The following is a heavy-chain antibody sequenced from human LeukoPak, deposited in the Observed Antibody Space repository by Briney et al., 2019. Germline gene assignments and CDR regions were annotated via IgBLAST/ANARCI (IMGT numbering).Heavy chain of an antibody. J-gene: IGHJ4*02. Sequence: SETLSLTCTVSGGSISSHYWSWIRQPPGKGLEWIGYIYYSGSTNYNPSLKSRVTISVDTSKSQFSLKLSSVTAADTAVYYCARGGLRYFDWNMNWYFDYWGQGTLVTVSS. CDR2: IYYSGST. V-gene: IGHV4-59*11. CDR3: ARGGLRYFDWNMNWYFDY. CDR1: GGSISSHY. D-gene: IGHD3-9*01.